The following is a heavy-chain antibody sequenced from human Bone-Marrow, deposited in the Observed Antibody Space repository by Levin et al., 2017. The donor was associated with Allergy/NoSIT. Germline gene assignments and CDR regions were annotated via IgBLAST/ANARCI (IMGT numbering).Heavy chain of an antibody. D-gene: IGHD6-6*01. J-gene: IGHJ5*02. Sequence: SETLSLTCAVSGYSISSGYYWGWIRQPPGKGLEWIGSIYHSGSTYYNPSLKSRVTISVDTSKKQFSLKLSSVTAADTAVYYCARELGPYSNSAPVRYNWFDPWGQGTLVTVSS. CDR1: GYSISSGYY. CDR3: ARELGPYSNSAPVRYNWFDP. V-gene: IGHV4-38-2*02. CDR2: IYHSGST.